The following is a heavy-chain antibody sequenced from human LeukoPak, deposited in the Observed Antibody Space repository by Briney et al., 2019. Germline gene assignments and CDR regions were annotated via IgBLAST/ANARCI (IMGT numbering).Heavy chain of an antibody. V-gene: IGHV3-21*01. CDR2: ISSSSSYI. D-gene: IGHD4-11*01. J-gene: IGHJ4*02. CDR1: GFTFSSYS. CDR3: AREGKGNYVLDY. Sequence: GGSLRLSCAASGFTFSSYSMNWVRQAPGKGLEWVSSISSSSSYIYYADSVKGRFTISRDNAKNSLYLQMNSLRAEDTAVYYCAREGKGNYVLDYWGQGTLVTVSS.